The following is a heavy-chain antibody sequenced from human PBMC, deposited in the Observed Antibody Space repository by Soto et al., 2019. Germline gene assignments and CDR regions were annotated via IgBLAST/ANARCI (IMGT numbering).Heavy chain of an antibody. CDR2: IYYRRNT. D-gene: IGHD3-10*01. J-gene: IGHJ1*01. V-gene: IGHV4-59*01. Sequence: SVTLSDACRVGEECITRYSPNYLRQPPGKGLEWIGYIYYRRNTDYNPPLNSRATISLCRAKNQFFLQLSSVVAADSAVYYCARSMTRSELYFPNRGQGTLVTISS. CDR3: ARSMTRSELYFPN. CDR1: EECITRYS.